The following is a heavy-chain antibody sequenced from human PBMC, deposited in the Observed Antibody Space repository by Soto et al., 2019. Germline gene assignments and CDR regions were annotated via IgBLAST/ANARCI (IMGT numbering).Heavy chain of an antibody. D-gene: IGHD5-12*01. V-gene: IGHV4-38-2*01. CDR1: GYSISSGYY. J-gene: IGHJ4*02. CDR3: ARISGYADY. CDR2: IYHSGST. Sequence: SETLSLTCAVSGYSISSGYYWGWIRQPPGKGLEWIGSIYHSGSTYYNPSLKSRVTISVDTSKNQFSLKLSSVTAADTAVYYCARISGYADYWGQGTLVTVSS.